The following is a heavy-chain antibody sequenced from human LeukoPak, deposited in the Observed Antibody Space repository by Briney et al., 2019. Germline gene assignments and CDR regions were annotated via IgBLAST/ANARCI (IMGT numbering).Heavy chain of an antibody. CDR2: IYYSGST. D-gene: IGHD4-11*01. Sequence: SETLSLTCTVSGGSISSGDYYWSWIRQPPGKGLEWIGYIYYSGSTYYNPSLKSRVTISVDTSKNQFSLKLSSVTAADTAVYYCAIGRNYPYYYYGMDVWGQGTTVTVSS. V-gene: IGHV4-30-4*01. CDR3: AIGRNYPYYYYGMDV. J-gene: IGHJ6*02. CDR1: GGSISSGDYY.